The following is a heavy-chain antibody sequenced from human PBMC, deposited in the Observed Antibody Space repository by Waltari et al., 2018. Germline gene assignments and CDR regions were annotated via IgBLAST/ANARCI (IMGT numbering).Heavy chain of an antibody. CDR3: ASGHWNAPFDD. J-gene: IGHJ3*01. V-gene: IGHV4-59*01. CDR1: CAAISGYA. Sequence: VQLPESDPGLVKPSGTLSLTCSVSCAAISGYAVSWIRPAPGKKLEWNGNIYYTGSTNYNPSLKSRATRAPDTSKKQRSLQLDSMTAADTAVYYCASGHWNAPFDDGGDGAMVAVAS. D-gene: IGHD1-1*01. CDR2: IYYTGST.